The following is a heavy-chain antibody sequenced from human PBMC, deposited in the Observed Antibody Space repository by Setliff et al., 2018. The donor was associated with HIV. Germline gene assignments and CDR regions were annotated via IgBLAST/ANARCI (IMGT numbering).Heavy chain of an antibody. CDR2: IYHSGTA. CDR3: ARPSTGGGYNYWYFDL. CDR1: GFSISSNYY. V-gene: IGHV4-38-2*02. J-gene: IGHJ2*01. Sequence: SETLSLTCNVSGFSISSNYYWGWVRQPPGRGLEWIGNIYHSGTAYYNPSFKTRVTISVDTSKNQFSLKLSSVTAADTAVYHCARPSTGGGYNYWYFDLWGRGTLVTVSS. D-gene: IGHD5-12*01.